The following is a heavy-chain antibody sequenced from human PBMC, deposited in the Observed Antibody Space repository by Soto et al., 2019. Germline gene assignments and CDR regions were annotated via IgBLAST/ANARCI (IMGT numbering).Heavy chain of an antibody. D-gene: IGHD2-2*01. J-gene: IGHJ6*02. V-gene: IGHV3-33*01. Sequence: GGSLRLSCAASGFTFSSYGMHWVRQAPGKGLEWVAVIWYDGSNKYYADSVKGRFTISRDNSKNTLYLQMNSLRAEDTAVYYCARELSKVFPPYYGMDVWGQGTTVTVSS. CDR1: GFTFSSYG. CDR3: ARELSKVFPPYYGMDV. CDR2: IWYDGSNK.